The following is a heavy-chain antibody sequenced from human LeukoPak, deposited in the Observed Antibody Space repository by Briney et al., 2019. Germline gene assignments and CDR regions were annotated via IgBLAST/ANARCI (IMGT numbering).Heavy chain of an antibody. CDR2: ISSSSDYI. CDR1: GFTFSSYA. V-gene: IGHV3-21*01. J-gene: IGHJ5*02. Sequence: GGSLRLSCAASGFTFSSYAMSWVRQAPGKGLEWVSSISSSSDYIYFADSVKGRSTIYRDNAKNSLYLQMNSLRAEDTAVYYCARVVLYSDILTGQNWFDPWGQGTLVTVSS. CDR3: ARVVLYSDILTGQNWFDP. D-gene: IGHD3-9*01.